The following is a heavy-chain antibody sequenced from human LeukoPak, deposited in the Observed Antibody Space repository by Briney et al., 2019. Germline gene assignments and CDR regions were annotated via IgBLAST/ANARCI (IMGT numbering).Heavy chain of an antibody. D-gene: IGHD3-10*01. V-gene: IGHV4-34*01. Sequence: SETLSLTCAVYGGSFSGYYWSWIRQPPGKGLEWIGEINHSGSTNYNPSLKSRVTISVDTSKNQFSLKLSSVTAADTAVYYCARRKQLLWFGEGFDYWGQGTLVTVSS. CDR2: INHSGST. J-gene: IGHJ4*02. CDR1: GGSFSGYY. CDR3: ARRKQLLWFGEGFDY.